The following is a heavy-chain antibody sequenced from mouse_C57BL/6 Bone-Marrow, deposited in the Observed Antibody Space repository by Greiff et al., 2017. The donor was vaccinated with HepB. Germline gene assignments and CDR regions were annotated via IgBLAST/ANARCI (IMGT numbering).Heavy chain of an antibody. D-gene: IGHD1-1*01. CDR2: IDPSDSYT. CDR1: GYTFTSYW. V-gene: IGHV1-50*01. Sequence: QVQLQQPGAELVKPGASVKLSCKASGYTFTSYWMQWVKQRPGQGLERIGEIDPSDSYTNYNQKFKGKATLTVDTSSSTAYMQLSSLTSEDSAVYYCARVYYGLFAYWGQGTLVTVSA. J-gene: IGHJ3*01. CDR3: ARVYYGLFAY.